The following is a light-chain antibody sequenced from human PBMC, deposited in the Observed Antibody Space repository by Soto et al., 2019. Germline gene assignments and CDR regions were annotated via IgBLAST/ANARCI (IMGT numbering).Light chain of an antibody. CDR2: GAS. J-gene: IGKJ5*01. CDR3: QQYGASAIT. V-gene: IGKV3-20*01. CDR1: QSVTGRY. Sequence: EIVLTQSPGTLSLSPGERATLSCRASQSVTGRYLAWYQQKPGQAPRLLMSGASTRATGIPDRFSGSGSGTDFTLTISRLEPEDFAVYYCQQYGASAITFGQGTRLEIK.